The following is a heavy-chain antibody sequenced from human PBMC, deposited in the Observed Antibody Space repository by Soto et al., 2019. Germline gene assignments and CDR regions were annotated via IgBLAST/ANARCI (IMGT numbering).Heavy chain of an antibody. CDR2: IFTTGTTM. CDR1: GFTFISYS. V-gene: IGHV3-48*03. Sequence: GGSLRLSCVASGFTFISYSIVWVRQVPGKGLEWVSYIFTTGTTMYYADSVNGRFTVSRDNARNSVFLLLNSLRAEDTAIYYCARDKDWAFDYWGQGT. CDR3: ARDKDWAFDY. D-gene: IGHD3-9*01. J-gene: IGHJ4*02.